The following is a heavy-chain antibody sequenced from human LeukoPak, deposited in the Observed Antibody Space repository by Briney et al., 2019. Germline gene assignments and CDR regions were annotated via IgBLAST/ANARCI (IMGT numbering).Heavy chain of an antibody. Sequence: GSLRLSCAASGFTFSSYAMSWIRQPPGKGLEWIGEINDSGSTNYNPSLKSRVTLSVETSKNQFSLRLHSVTAADTAVYYCARRPRNSGNYGGPSGLDYWGQGTRVTVSS. V-gene: IGHV4-34*01. CDR3: ARRPRNSGNYGGPSGLDY. D-gene: IGHD1-26*01. J-gene: IGHJ4*02. CDR2: INDSGST. CDR1: GFTFSSYA.